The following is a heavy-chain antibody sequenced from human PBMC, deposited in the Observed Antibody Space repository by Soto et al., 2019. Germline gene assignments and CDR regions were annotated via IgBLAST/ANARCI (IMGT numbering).Heavy chain of an antibody. CDR1: GGSISSGGYY. D-gene: IGHD5-12*01. CDR2: IYYSGST. Sequence: SETLSLTCTVSGGSISSGGYYWSWIRQHPGKGLEWIGYIYYSGSTYYNPSLKSRVTISVDTSKNQFSLKLSSVTAADTAVYYCARDRGRDGYNLDAFDIWGQGTTVTVSS. V-gene: IGHV4-31*03. J-gene: IGHJ3*02. CDR3: ARDRGRDGYNLDAFDI.